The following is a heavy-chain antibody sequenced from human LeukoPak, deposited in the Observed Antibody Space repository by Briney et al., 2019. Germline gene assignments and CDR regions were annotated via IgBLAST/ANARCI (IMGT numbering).Heavy chain of an antibody. Sequence: GGSLRLSCAASGFTFTTYWMSWVRQAPGKGLEWVANIKQDGNEKYYVDSVKGRFTISRDNAKNSLYLQMNSLRAEDTAVYHCARDAGYGYDRFDYWGQGTQVTVSS. D-gene: IGHD5-18*01. J-gene: IGHJ4*02. CDR3: ARDAGYGYDRFDY. CDR2: IKQDGNEK. V-gene: IGHV3-7*01. CDR1: GFTFTTYW.